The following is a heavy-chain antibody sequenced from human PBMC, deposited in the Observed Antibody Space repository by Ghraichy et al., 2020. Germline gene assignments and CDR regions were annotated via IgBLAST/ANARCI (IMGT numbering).Heavy chain of an antibody. Sequence: ESLNISCTVSGGSISSYYWTWIRQPPGKGLEWIGYIYYSGSTNYNPSLKSRVTISVDTSKNQFSLKLSSVTAADTAVYYCARGGYSGYDLDYWGQGTLVTVSS. D-gene: IGHD5-12*01. CDR1: GGSISSYY. CDR3: ARGGYSGYDLDY. CDR2: IYYSGST. J-gene: IGHJ4*02. V-gene: IGHV4-59*01.